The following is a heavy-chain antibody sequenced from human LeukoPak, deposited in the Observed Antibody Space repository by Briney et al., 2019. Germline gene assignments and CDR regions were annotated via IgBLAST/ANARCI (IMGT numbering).Heavy chain of an antibody. CDR1: GGSISSSSYY. V-gene: IGHV4-39*07. Sequence: SETLSLTCTVSGGSISSSSYYWGWIRQPPGKGLEWIGSIYYSGSTYYNPSLKSRVTISVDTSKNQFSLKLSSVTAADTAVYYCARGWSAAAAFFDYWGQGTLVTVSS. CDR3: ARGWSAAAAFFDY. CDR2: IYYSGST. J-gene: IGHJ4*02. D-gene: IGHD6-13*01.